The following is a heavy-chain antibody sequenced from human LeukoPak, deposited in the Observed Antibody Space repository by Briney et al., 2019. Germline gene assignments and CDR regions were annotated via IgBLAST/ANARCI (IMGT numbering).Heavy chain of an antibody. CDR2: INPNGGVT. CDR1: GYSFTCYY. V-gene: IGHV1-2*02. J-gene: IGHJ4*02. D-gene: IGHD1-26*01. CDR3: ARDRETGSYYGIAY. Sequence: ASVKVSCKASGYSFTCYYMHWVRQAPGQGLEWMGWINPNGGVTNYAQKFQGRITMTRDTSIITAYMGLTSLMSDDTAVYYCARDRETGSYYGIAYWGQATLVTVSS.